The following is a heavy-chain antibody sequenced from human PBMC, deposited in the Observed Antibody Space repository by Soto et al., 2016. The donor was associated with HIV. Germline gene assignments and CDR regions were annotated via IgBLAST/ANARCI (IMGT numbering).Heavy chain of an antibody. V-gene: IGHV3-21*01. Sequence: EVQVVESGGGLVKPGGSLRLSCAASGFTFSSYSMNWVRQAPGKGLEWVSSISSSSSYIYYADSLKGRFTISRDNAKNSLYLQMNSLRAEDTAVYYCARDRRSTSGSYPFYYYYYMDVWGKGPRSPSP. D-gene: IGHD3-10*01. CDR2: ISSSSSYI. CDR3: ARDRRSTSGSYPFYYYYYMDV. J-gene: IGHJ6*03. CDR1: GFTFSSYS.